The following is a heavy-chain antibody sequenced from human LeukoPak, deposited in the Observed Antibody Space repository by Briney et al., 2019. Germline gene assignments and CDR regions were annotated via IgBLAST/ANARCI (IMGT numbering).Heavy chain of an antibody. V-gene: IGHV1-18*01. J-gene: IGHJ3*02. CDR2: ISGNNGNT. CDR1: GYSFGTSG. D-gene: IGHD3-22*01. Sequence: ASVKVSCKASGYSFGTSGITWVRQAPGQGLEWMGWISGNNGNTDYVKKFQGRVTMTTDTSTSTAYMELRSLKSDDTAVYVCARKPPYYDSDGPRWALDIWGQGTMVTVSS. CDR3: ARKPPYYDSDGPRWALDI.